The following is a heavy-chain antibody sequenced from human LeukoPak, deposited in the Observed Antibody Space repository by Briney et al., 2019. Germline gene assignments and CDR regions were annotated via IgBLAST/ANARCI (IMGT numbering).Heavy chain of an antibody. D-gene: IGHD6-19*01. CDR1: GFSFSSYG. V-gene: IGHV3-13*01. J-gene: IGHJ4*02. CDR3: ARAVAGTDEIDS. Sequence: PGGPLRLSCAGSGFSFSSYGMLWVRQATGRGLEWVSAIGSGGDTYYAGSVKGRFTISRESAKNSFYLQMNSLSAGDTAVYFCARAVAGTDEIDSWSQGTLVTVSS. CDR2: IGSGGDT.